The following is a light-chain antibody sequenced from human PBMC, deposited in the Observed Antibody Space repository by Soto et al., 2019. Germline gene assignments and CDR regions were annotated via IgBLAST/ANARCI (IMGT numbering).Light chain of an antibody. CDR3: SSYTSSTSYV. J-gene: IGLJ1*01. Sequence: QSALTQPASVSGSPGQSITISCTGTSSDVGGYNYVSWYQQHPGKAPKLVIYDVSNRPSGVSNRFSGSKSGDTGSLTISGLQAEDEAVYYCSSYTSSTSYVFGTGTKLTVL. CDR2: DVS. V-gene: IGLV2-14*03. CDR1: SSDVGGYNY.